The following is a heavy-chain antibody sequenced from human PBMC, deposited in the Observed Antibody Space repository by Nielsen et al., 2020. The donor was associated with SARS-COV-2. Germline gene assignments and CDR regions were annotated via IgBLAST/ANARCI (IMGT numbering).Heavy chain of an antibody. CDR2: ISGSGGST. CDR3: AKGSGSSSN. J-gene: IGHJ4*02. D-gene: IGHD6-6*01. Sequence: GESLKISCAASGFTFSSYAMSWVRQAPGKGLEWVSAISGSGGSTYYADSVKGRFTISRDNSKNTLYLQMNSLRAEDTAVYYCAKGSGSSSNWGQGTLVTVSS. V-gene: IGHV3-23*01. CDR1: GFTFSSYA.